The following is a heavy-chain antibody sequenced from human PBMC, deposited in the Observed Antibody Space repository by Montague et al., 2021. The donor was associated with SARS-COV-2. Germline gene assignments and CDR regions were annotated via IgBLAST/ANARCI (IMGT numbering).Heavy chain of an antibody. V-gene: IGHV4-34*01. CDR2: INHSGST. Sequence: SETLSLTCAVYGGSFSGYYWTWIRQPPGKGLEWIGEINHSGSTNYNPSLKSRVTISVDTSKNQFSLKLRSVTAADTAVYYCARGQPPRITFGGIISYGLDVWGPGTTVTVSS. CDR1: GGSFSGYY. J-gene: IGHJ6*02. D-gene: IGHD3-16*02. CDR3: ARGQPPRITFGGIISYGLDV.